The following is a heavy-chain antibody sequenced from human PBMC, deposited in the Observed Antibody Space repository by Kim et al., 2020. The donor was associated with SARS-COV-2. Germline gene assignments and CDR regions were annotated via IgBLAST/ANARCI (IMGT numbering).Heavy chain of an antibody. CDR2: IYTSGST. V-gene: IGHV4-61*02. D-gene: IGHD6-13*01. CDR3: ARARVAGVWSSTWYSEYFHH. CDR1: GGSISSGSYY. Sequence: SETLSLTCTVSGGSISSGSYYWNWIRQPAGKGLEWIGRIYTSGSTNYNPSLKSRVTISVDTSKNQFSLKLSSVTAADTAVYYCARARVAGVWSSTWYSEYFHHWGQGTLVTVSS. J-gene: IGHJ1*01.